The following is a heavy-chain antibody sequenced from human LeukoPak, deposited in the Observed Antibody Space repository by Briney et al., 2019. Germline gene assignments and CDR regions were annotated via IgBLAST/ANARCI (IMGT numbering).Heavy chain of an antibody. CDR2: IYYSGST. D-gene: IGHD3-22*01. Sequence: SETLSLTCTVSGGSISSYYWSWIRQPPGKGLEWIGYIYYSGSTKYNPSLKSRVTISVDTSKNQLYLKLSSVTAADTAVYYCARLSLVVVTPPMEAFDIWRRGTMVTVSS. V-gene: IGHV4-59*01. CDR3: ARLSLVVVTPPMEAFDI. J-gene: IGHJ3*02. CDR1: GGSISSYY.